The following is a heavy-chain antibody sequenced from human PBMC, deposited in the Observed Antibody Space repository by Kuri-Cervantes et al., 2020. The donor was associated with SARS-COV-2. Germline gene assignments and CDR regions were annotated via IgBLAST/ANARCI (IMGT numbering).Heavy chain of an antibody. CDR3: AKDSLLEVKFDY. D-gene: IGHD1-1*01. CDR1: GVTFSSYG. Sequence: GESLKISCAASGVTFSSYGMHWVRQAPGKGLEWVAFIRYDGSNKYYADSVKGRFTISRDNSKNTLYLQMNSLRAEDTAVYYCAKDSLLEVKFDYWGQGTLVTVSS. CDR2: IRYDGSNK. V-gene: IGHV3-30*02. J-gene: IGHJ4*02.